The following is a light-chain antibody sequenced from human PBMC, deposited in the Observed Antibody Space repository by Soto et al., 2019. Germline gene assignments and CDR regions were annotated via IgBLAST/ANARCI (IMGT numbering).Light chain of an antibody. CDR3: GTCDSSLSAPYV. CDR1: SSNIGNNY. Sequence: QSALTQPPSVSAAPGQKVTISCSGSSSNIGNNYVSWYQQLPGTAPKLLIYDNNKRPSGIPDRFSGSKSGTSATLGITGLQTGDESYYYCGTCDSSLSAPYVVGTGTKVTVL. V-gene: IGLV1-51*01. J-gene: IGLJ1*01. CDR2: DNN.